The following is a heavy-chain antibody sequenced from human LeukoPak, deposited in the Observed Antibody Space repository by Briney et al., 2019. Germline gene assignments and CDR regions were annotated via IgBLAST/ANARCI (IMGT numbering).Heavy chain of an antibody. D-gene: IGHD3-10*01. Sequence: SETLSLTSTVSGGSISSYYWSWIRQPPGKGLEWIGCIYYSGSTNYNPSLKSRVTISVDTSKNQFSLKLSSVTAADTAVYYCAATMVRSYYFDYWGQGTLVTVSS. CDR2: IYYSGST. CDR1: GGSISSYY. V-gene: IGHV4-59*01. CDR3: AATMVRSYYFDY. J-gene: IGHJ4*02.